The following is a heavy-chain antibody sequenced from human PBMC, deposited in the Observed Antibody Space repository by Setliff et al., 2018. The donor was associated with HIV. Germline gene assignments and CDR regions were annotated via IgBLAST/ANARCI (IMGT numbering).Heavy chain of an antibody. D-gene: IGHD1-1*01. Sequence: SETLSLTCTVSGGSISSGSYYWSWIRQPAGKGLEWIGRIYTSGSTNYNPSLKSRVTISVDTSKNQFSLKLSSVTAADTAVYYCARDPYPERGAFDIWGQVTMVTVSS. CDR1: GGSISSGSYY. CDR3: ARDPYPERGAFDI. J-gene: IGHJ3*02. CDR2: IYTSGST. V-gene: IGHV4-61*02.